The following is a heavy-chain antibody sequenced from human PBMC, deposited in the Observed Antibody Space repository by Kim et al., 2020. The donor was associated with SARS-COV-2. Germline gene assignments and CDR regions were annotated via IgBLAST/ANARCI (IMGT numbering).Heavy chain of an antibody. J-gene: IGHJ4*02. Sequence: ASVKVSCKASGYTFTSYDINWLRQATGQGLEWMGWMNPNSGNTGYAQKFQGRVTMTRNTSISTAYMELSSLRSEDTAVYYCARAKAGSRAGTLDYWGQGTLVTVSS. D-gene: IGHD6-13*01. CDR1: GYTFTSYD. CDR2: MNPNSGNT. CDR3: ARAKAGSRAGTLDY. V-gene: IGHV1-8*01.